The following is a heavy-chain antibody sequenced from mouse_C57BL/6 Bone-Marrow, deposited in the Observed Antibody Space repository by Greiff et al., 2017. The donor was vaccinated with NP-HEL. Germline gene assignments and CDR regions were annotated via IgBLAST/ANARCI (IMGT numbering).Heavy chain of an antibody. Sequence: EVKLMESGEGLVKPGGSLKLSCAASGFTFSSYAMSWVRQTPEKRLEWVAYISSGGDYIYYADTVKGRFPISRDNARNTLYLQMSSLKSEDTAMYYCTRDGLDYWGQGTTLTVSS. CDR1: GFTFSSYA. V-gene: IGHV5-9-1*02. CDR2: ISSGGDYI. D-gene: IGHD2-3*01. J-gene: IGHJ2*01. CDR3: TRDGLDY.